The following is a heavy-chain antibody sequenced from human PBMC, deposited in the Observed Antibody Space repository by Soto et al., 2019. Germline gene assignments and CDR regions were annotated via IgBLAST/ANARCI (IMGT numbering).Heavy chain of an antibody. J-gene: IGHJ3*01. CDR3: ARGPRSGSYSVDGFDV. Sequence: SETLSLTCVVSCASLSTSNWWSWVRQPPGKGLEWIGEIYHTGSASYSPSLKSRVSMSIDKSKNQFSLRLTDVTAADTAKYYCARGPRSGSYSVDGFDVWGQGTVVTVSS. CDR1: CASLSTSNW. CDR2: IYHTGSA. V-gene: IGHV4-4*02. D-gene: IGHD1-26*01.